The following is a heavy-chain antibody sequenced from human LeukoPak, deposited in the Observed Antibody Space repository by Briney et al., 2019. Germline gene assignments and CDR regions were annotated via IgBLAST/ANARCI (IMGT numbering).Heavy chain of an antibody. CDR1: GFTFINYG. Sequence: PGGSLRLSCTASGFTFINYGMTGVRQAPGKGLEWVSAITGSGASTNYADSVKGRFTISRDNSKNTIYLQMNSLRAEDTAKYYCAKRSSISSGYFDFWGRGTLVTVSP. CDR2: ITGSGAST. D-gene: IGHD3-22*01. CDR3: AKRSSISSGYFDF. J-gene: IGHJ4*02. V-gene: IGHV3-23*01.